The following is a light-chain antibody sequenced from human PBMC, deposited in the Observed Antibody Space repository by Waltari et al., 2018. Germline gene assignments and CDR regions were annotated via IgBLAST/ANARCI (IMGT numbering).Light chain of an antibody. CDR1: QSLLYGNGFNY. Sequence: DIEMTQSPLSLPVTPGEPASISCRASQSLLYGNGFNYVDWYLQKPGQSPQLLIYLGSNRASGVSDRFSGSGSGTDFTLKISRVEAGDVGLYYCMQGLQTPYTFGRGTKLEI. CDR2: LGS. V-gene: IGKV2-28*01. J-gene: IGKJ2*01. CDR3: MQGLQTPYT.